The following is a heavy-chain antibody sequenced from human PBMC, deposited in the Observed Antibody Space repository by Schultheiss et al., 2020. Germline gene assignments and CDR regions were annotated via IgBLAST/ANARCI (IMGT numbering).Heavy chain of an antibody. J-gene: IGHJ4*02. V-gene: IGHV3-21*01. CDR2: ISSSSSYI. CDR1: GFTFSSYS. CDR3: ARGSSGWFFDY. Sequence: GESLKISCAASGFTFSSYSMNWVRQAPGKGLEWVSSISSSSSYIYYADSVKGRFTISRDNAKNSLYLQMNSLRAEDTAVYYCARGSSGWFFDYWGQGTLVTVSS. D-gene: IGHD6-19*01.